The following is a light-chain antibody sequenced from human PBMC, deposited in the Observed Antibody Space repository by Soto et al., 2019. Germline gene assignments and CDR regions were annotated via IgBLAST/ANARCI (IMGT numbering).Light chain of an antibody. V-gene: IGKV1-8*01. Sequence: IRMTHSPASFSASTLYRVCITFLATQDIGTYLAWYQQIPGKAPKLLIYDASTLQTGVPSRFSGSGSGTDFTLTISYLQSEDFGTYYCQQFYNYPRTFGQGTKVDIK. J-gene: IGKJ1*01. CDR1: QDIGTY. CDR3: QQFYNYPRT. CDR2: DAS.